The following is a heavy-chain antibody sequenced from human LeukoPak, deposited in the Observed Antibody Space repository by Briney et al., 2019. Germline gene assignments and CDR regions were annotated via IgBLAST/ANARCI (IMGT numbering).Heavy chain of an antibody. CDR2: IIPIFGTA. D-gene: IGHD2-15*01. CDR3: ARDSGYCSGGSCYSRSYWYFDL. J-gene: IGHJ2*01. Sequence: ASVKVSCKASGYTFTSYGISWVRQAPGQGLEWMGGIIPIFGTANYAQKFQGRVTITADESTSTAYMGLSSLRSEDTAVYYCARDSGYCSGGSCYSRSYWYFDLWGRGTLVTVSS. CDR1: GYTFTSYG. V-gene: IGHV1-69*13.